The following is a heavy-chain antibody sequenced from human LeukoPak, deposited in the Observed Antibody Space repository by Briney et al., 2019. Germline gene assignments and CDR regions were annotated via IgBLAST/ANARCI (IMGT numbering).Heavy chain of an antibody. CDR1: GYTFTSYD. D-gene: IGHD1-26*01. V-gene: IGHV1-8*01. Sequence: ASVKVSCKASGYTFTSYDINWVRQATGQGLEWMGWMNPNSGNTGYAQKFQGRVAMTRNASISTAYMELSSLRSEDTAVYYCARVSGSYSSWFDPWGQGTLVTVSS. CDR3: ARVSGSYSSWFDP. J-gene: IGHJ5*02. CDR2: MNPNSGNT.